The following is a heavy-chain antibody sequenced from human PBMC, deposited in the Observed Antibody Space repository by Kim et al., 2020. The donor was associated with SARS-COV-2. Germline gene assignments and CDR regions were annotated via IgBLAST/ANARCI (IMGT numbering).Heavy chain of an antibody. D-gene: IGHD1-26*01. Sequence: DESGKYYVGSVKGRFSIYRDNGKNVLFLQMSSLRAEDTAVYDCVREWGYWGQGTLVTVSS. J-gene: IGHJ4*02. CDR2: DESGK. V-gene: IGHV3-7*03. CDR3: VREWGY.